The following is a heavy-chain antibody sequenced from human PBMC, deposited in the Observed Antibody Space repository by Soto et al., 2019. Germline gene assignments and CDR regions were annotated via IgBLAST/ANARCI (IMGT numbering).Heavy chain of an antibody. CDR2: INPGGDTASYGRTT. J-gene: IGHJ6*02. V-gene: IGHV1-46*01. CDR1: GYFFTKFH. CDR3: ARGPRDYGDYFVGFDV. D-gene: IGHD4-17*01. Sequence: QVQLVQSGAEVKKPGASVRLSCKTSGYFFTKFHIHWVRQAPGQGLEWMGLINPGGDTASYGRTTGYAQKFQGRVTMTRDLSTRTVYMELSSLRSEDTAVYFCARGPRDYGDYFVGFDVWGQGTTVTVSS.